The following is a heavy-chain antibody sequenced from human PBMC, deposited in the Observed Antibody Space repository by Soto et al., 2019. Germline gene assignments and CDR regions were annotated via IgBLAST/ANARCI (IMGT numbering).Heavy chain of an antibody. J-gene: IGHJ6*02. D-gene: IGHD2-2*01. CDR1: GFTFSSYA. Sequence: GGSLRLSCAASGFTFSSYAMSWVRQAPGKGLEWVSAISGSGGSTYYADSVKGRFTISRDNSKNTLYLQMNSLRAEDTAVYYCAKDFGCSSTSCHYYYGMDVWGQGTTVTVSS. CDR2: ISGSGGST. V-gene: IGHV3-23*01. CDR3: AKDFGCSSTSCHYYYGMDV.